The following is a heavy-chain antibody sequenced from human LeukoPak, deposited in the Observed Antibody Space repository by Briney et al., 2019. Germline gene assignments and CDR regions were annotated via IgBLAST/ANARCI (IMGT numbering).Heavy chain of an antibody. V-gene: IGHV3-21*01. CDR1: GFTFSSYS. J-gene: IGHJ4*02. Sequence: GGSLRLSCAASGFTFSSYSMNWVRPAPGKGLEWVSSISSSSSYIYYADSVKGRFTISRDNAKNSLYLQMNSLRAEDTAVYYCARRHVGLVIIKPFDYWGQGTLVTVSS. D-gene: IGHD3/OR15-3a*01. CDR2: ISSSSSYI. CDR3: ARRHVGLVIIKPFDY.